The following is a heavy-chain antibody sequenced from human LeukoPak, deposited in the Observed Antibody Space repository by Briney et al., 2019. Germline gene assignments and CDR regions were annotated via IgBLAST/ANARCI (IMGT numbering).Heavy chain of an antibody. CDR1: GYTFTGYY. CDR3: ARVGYYYDSSGYYSY. J-gene: IGHJ4*02. CDR2: INPNSGGT. Sequence: ASVKVSCKASGYTFTGYYMHWVRQAPGQGLEWMGWINPNSGGTNYAQKFQGGVTMTRDTSISTAYMELSRLRSDDTAVYYCARVGYYYDSSGYYSYWGQGTLVTVSS. V-gene: IGHV1-2*02. D-gene: IGHD3-22*01.